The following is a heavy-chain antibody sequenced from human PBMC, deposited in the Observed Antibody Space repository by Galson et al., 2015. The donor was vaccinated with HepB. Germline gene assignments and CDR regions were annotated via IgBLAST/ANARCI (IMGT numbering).Heavy chain of an antibody. Sequence: SLRLSCAASGFTFDDYAMHWVRQAPGKGLEWVSLISWDGHSTYYADSVKGRFTISRDNSKNSLYLQMNSLRAEDTALYYCAKDIGGDVLRYFDWSIDGGMGVWGQGTTVTVSS. D-gene: IGHD3-9*01. J-gene: IGHJ6*02. CDR1: GFTFDDYA. V-gene: IGHV3-43D*04. CDR3: AKDIGGDVLRYFDWSIDGGMGV. CDR2: ISWDGHST.